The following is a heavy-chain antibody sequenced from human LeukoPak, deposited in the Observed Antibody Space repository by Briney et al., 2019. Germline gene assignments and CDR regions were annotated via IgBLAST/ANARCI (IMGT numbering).Heavy chain of an antibody. Sequence: SETLSLTCTVSGGSISSYYWSWIRQPAGKGLEWIGRIYTSVSTNYNPSLKSRVTMSVDTSKNQFSLKLSSVTAADTAVYYCATATRYWGPLDVWGQGTTVTVSS. D-gene: IGHD2-8*02. CDR3: ATATRYWGPLDV. V-gene: IGHV4-4*07. CDR2: IYTSVST. CDR1: GGSISSYY. J-gene: IGHJ6*02.